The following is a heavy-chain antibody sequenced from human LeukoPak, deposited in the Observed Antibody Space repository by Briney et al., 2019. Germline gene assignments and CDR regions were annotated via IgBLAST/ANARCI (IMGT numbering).Heavy chain of an antibody. CDR3: ASRPNVAAAGSNFDY. Sequence: ASVKVSCKASGGTFSSYAISWVRQAPGQGLEWMGGIIPIFGTANYAQKFQGRATITADKSTSTAYMELSSLRSEDTAGYYCASRPNVAAAGSNFDYWGQGTLVTVSS. CDR1: GGTFSSYA. D-gene: IGHD6-13*01. J-gene: IGHJ4*02. V-gene: IGHV1-69*06. CDR2: IIPIFGTA.